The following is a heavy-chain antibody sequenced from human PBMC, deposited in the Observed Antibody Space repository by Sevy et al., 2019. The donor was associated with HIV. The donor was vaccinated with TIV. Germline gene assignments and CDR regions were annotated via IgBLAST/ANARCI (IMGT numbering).Heavy chain of an antibody. CDR2: MYRGGST. Sequence: SETLSLTCAVSGYSINSGYYWGWVRQPPGKGLEWIGSMYRGGSTYYNPSLKSRVTISVDTSKNQFSLKLSSVTAADTAVYYCAADSGNYYGAFDISGQGTMVTVSS. D-gene: IGHD1-26*01. J-gene: IGHJ3*02. CDR1: GYSINSGYY. CDR3: AADSGNYYGAFDI. V-gene: IGHV4-38-2*01.